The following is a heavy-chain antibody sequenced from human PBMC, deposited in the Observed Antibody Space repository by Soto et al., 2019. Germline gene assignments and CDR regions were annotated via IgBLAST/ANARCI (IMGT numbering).Heavy chain of an antibody. CDR1: GCIFGGFW. V-gene: IGHV3-7*03. CDR2: RKEDGSDK. Sequence: PGRSLRVSCAVWGCIFGGFWRSWVRQAPGKGLEWVGKRKEDGSDKYYVESVRGRFTISRDNAKNSLFLQMNSLRAEDTAVYFCTCHPPRGDYNKYARNYWGQGSQVTVSS. J-gene: IGHJ4*02. D-gene: IGHD4-4*01. CDR3: TCHPPRGDYNKYARNY.